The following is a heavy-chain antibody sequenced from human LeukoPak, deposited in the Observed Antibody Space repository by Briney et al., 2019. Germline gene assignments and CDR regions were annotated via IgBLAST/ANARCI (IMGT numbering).Heavy chain of an antibody. J-gene: IGHJ4*02. Sequence: GGSLRLSCAASGFTFSSYSMNWVRQAPGKGLEWVSSISSSSSYIYYADSVKGRFTISRDNSKNTLYLQMNSLRAEDTAVYYCAKDQSSGWYGPYYFDYWGQGTLVTVSS. CDR1: GFTFSSYS. V-gene: IGHV3-21*04. CDR2: ISSSSSYI. D-gene: IGHD6-19*01. CDR3: AKDQSSGWYGPYYFDY.